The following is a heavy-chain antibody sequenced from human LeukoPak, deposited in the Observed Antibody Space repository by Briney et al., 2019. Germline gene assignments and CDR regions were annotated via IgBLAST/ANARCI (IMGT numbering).Heavy chain of an antibody. CDR3: AREGIAAAGTYYYYGMDV. J-gene: IGHJ6*04. CDR2: ISSSSSYI. Sequence: AGGSLRLSCAASGFTFSSYSMNWVRQAPGKGLEWVSSISSSSSYIYYADSMKGRFTISRDNAKNSLYLQMNSLRAEDTAVYYCAREGIAAAGTYYYYGMDVWGKGTTVTVSS. CDR1: GFTFSSYS. D-gene: IGHD6-13*01. V-gene: IGHV3-21*01.